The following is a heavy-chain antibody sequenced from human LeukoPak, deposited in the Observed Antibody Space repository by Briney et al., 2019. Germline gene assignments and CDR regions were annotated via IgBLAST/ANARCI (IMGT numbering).Heavy chain of an antibody. CDR2: IDSRGTST. CDR1: GFTFSNYA. CDR3: ATRGTSATKYIES. Sequence: GGSLRLSCAASGFTFSNYAMTWVRQAPGTGLEWVSTIDSRGTSTYYAASVKGRFTISRDNSKNTLHLQMNGLRAEDTAVYYCATRGTSATKYIESWGQGALVTVSS. J-gene: IGHJ4*02. D-gene: IGHD1-1*01. V-gene: IGHV3-23*01.